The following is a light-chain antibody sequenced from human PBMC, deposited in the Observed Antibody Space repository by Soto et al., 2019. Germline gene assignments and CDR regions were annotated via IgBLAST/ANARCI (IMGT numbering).Light chain of an antibody. CDR1: SSNIGEGYD. V-gene: IGLV1-40*01. J-gene: IGLJ2*01. Sequence: QLVLTQPPSVSGAPGQRVIVSCTGSSSNIGEGYDVHWHQQLPGTAPKLLIYGNSNRPSGVPDRFSGSKSGATASLAIKGLQAEDEGNYYCQSQDSSLSGSKVVFGGGTKLTVL. CDR2: GNS. CDR3: QSQDSSLSGSKVV.